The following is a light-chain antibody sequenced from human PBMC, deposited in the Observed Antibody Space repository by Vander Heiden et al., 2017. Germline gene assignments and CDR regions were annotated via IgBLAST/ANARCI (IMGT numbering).Light chain of an antibody. Sequence: EIVLTQSPATLSLSPGERATLSCRASQSVNSYLAWYQQKPGQAPRLLIYDASNRATGIPARFSGSGSGTDFTLTISSLEPEDFAVYYCQQRSNRPLYTFGQGTKLEIK. CDR3: QQRSNRPLYT. CDR1: QSVNSY. J-gene: IGKJ2*01. CDR2: DAS. V-gene: IGKV3-11*01.